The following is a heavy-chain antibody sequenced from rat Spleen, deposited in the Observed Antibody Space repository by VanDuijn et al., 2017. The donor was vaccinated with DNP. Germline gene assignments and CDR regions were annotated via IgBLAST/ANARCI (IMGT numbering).Heavy chain of an antibody. Sequence: EIQLQESGPGLVKPSQSLSLTCSVTGYTITSGYDWSWIRKFPGNKMEWMGYISYSGSTNYNPSLKSRISITRDTSKNQFFLQLNSVTTEDTATYYCASDYYDGSYYPMDAWGQGTSVTVSS. CDR1: GYTITSGY. D-gene: IGHD1-12*02. V-gene: IGHV3-4*01. J-gene: IGHJ4*01. CDR2: ISYSGST. CDR3: ASDYYDGSYYPMDA.